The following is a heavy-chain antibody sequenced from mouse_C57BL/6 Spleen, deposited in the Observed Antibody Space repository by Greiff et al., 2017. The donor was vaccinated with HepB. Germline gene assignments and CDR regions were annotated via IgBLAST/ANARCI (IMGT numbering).Heavy chain of an antibody. CDR2: IHPNSGST. CDR1: GYTFTSYW. V-gene: IGHV1-64*01. D-gene: IGHD1-1*01. Sequence: QVQLQQPGAELVKPGASVKLSCKASGYTFTSYWMHWVKQRPGQGLEWIGMIHPNSGSTNYNEKFKSKATLTVDKSSSTAYMQLSSLTSEDSAVYYWAREGRVLRSLYAMDYWGQGTSVTVSS. J-gene: IGHJ4*01. CDR3: AREGRVLRSLYAMDY.